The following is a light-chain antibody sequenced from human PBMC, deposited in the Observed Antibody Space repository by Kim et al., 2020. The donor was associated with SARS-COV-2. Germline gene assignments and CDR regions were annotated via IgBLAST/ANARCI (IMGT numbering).Light chain of an antibody. CDR3: LQYGTSSQT. Sequence: EYVLTQSPGTLSLSPGERATLSCRASQIITGNFLAWYQQKPGQAPRLLIYGASTRAPGIPDTFSGSGSGTDFTLTISRLEPADFAVYYCLQYGTSSQTFGQGTKLE. V-gene: IGKV3-20*01. CDR2: GAS. CDR1: QIITGNF. J-gene: IGKJ1*01.